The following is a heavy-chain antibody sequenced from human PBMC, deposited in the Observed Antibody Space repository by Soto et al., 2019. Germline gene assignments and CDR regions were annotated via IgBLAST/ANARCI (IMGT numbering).Heavy chain of an antibody. D-gene: IGHD2-15*01. V-gene: IGHV1-69*06. J-gene: IGHJ6*02. CDR3: ARDDPITPPSYYYYGMDV. CDR2: ISPIFGTA. Sequence: QVQLVQSGAEVKKPGSSVKVSCKASGCTFSSYAISWVRQAPGQGLEWMGGISPIFGTANYAQKFQGRVTITADKSTSTAYMERSRLRSKDTAVYYCARDDPITPPSYYYYGMDVWGQGTTVTVSS. CDR1: GCTFSSYA.